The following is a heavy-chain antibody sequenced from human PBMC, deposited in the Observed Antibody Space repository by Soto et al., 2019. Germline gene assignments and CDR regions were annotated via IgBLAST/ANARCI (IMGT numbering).Heavy chain of an antibody. CDR1: GGSVTNSSYY. CDR2: VYYRGRS. Sequence: PSETLSLTCTVSGGSVTNSSYYWGWIRQSPGQGLEWIGSVYYRGRSYSKSSVKSRVTIYVDTSKNQFSLNLNSVTASDTAVYFCVSQRPTVITQAHFDYWGPGALVTVSS. V-gene: IGHV4-39*01. D-gene: IGHD1-20*01. CDR3: VSQRPTVITQAHFDY. J-gene: IGHJ4*02.